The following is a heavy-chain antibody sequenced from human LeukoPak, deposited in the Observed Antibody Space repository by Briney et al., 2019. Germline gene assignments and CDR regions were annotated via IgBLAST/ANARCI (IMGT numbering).Heavy chain of an antibody. V-gene: IGHV1-18*01. CDR1: GYTFTSYG. D-gene: IGHD2-15*01. Sequence: ASVKVSCKASGYTFTSYGFSWVRQAPGQGLEWMGWISGYNGNTHYAQKFQDRVTMTTDTSTSTAYMERRSLRSDDTAVYYCARDGPYCSGGSCYDPGDYWGQGTLVTVSS. CDR2: ISGYNGNT. CDR3: ARDGPYCSGGSCYDPGDY. J-gene: IGHJ4*02.